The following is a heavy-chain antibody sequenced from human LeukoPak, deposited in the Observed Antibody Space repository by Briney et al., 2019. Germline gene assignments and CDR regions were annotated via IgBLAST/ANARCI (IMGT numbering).Heavy chain of an antibody. D-gene: IGHD3-10*01. Sequence: ASVKVSCKASGYTFTSYYMHWVRKAPGQGLEWMGIINPSGGSTSYAQKFQGRVTMTRDTSTSTVYMELSSLRSEDTAVYYCARDYNRDQYYYGMDVWGQGTTVTVSS. CDR3: ARDYNRDQYYYGMDV. CDR2: INPSGGST. CDR1: GYTFTSYY. J-gene: IGHJ6*02. V-gene: IGHV1-46*01.